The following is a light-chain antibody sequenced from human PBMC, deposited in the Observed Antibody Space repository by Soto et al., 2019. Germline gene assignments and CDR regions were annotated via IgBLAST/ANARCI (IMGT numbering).Light chain of an antibody. J-gene: IGLJ1*01. CDR3: SSYRSSSPLVV. Sequence: QSALTQPASVSGSPGQSITISCTGTSSDVGGYNYVSWYQQHPGKAPKLLIYDDSNRPSGVSNRFSGSKSGNTASLTISVQQAEDAADYYCSSYRSSSPLVVFGTGTKLTVL. CDR2: DDS. CDR1: SSDVGGYNY. V-gene: IGLV2-14*01.